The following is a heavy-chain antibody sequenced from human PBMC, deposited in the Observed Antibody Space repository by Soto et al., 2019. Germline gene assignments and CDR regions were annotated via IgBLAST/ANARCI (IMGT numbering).Heavy chain of an antibody. V-gene: IGHV3-23*01. J-gene: IGHJ4*02. CDR3: AKVGELAVGGFDY. CDR1: GFTFSSYA. D-gene: IGHD2-15*01. CDR2: ISDTGGST. Sequence: EVQLLESGGGLVQPGGSLRLSWAASGFTFSSYAMSWVRQAPGKGLEWVSRISDTGGSTYYADSVKGRFTISRDSSKNTLYLQMNSLRADDTAIYYCAKVGELAVGGFDYWGQGTLVTVSS.